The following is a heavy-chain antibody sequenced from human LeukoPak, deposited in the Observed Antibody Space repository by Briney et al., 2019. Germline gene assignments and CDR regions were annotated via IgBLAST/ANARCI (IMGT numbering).Heavy chain of an antibody. CDR3: ASTPRSSPYYYYMDV. D-gene: IGHD6-13*01. CDR1: GYSISSGYY. CDR2: IYHSGST. Sequence: SETLSLTCAVSGYSISSGYYWGWIRQPPGKGLEWIGSIYHSGSTYYNPSLKSRVTISVDTSKNQFSLKLSSVTAADTAVYYCASTPRSSPYYYYMDVWGKGTTVTVSS. J-gene: IGHJ6*03. V-gene: IGHV4-38-2*01.